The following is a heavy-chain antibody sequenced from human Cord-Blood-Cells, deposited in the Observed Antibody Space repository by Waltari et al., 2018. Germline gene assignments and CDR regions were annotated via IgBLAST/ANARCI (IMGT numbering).Heavy chain of an antibody. CDR1: VGSISSSSYY. CDR2: IYYSGST. V-gene: IGHV4-39*01. J-gene: IGHJ3*02. Sequence: QLQLQESGPGLVQPSATLSLTCTVPVGSISSSSYYWGWIRQPPGKGLEWIGSIYYSGSTYYNPSLKSRVTISVDTSKNQFSLKLSSVTAADTAVYYCVRQWDQLLDAFDIWGQGTMVTVSS. D-gene: IGHD2-2*01. CDR3: VRQWDQLLDAFDI.